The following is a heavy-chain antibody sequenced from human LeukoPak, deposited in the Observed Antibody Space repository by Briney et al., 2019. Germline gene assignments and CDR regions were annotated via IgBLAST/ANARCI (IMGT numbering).Heavy chain of an antibody. Sequence: ASVKVSCKASGYTFTSYGISWVRQAPGQGLEWMGIINPSGGSTSYAQKFQGRVTMTRDTSTSTVYMELSSLRSEDTAVYYCARDDRRYFDWRRYYYGMDVWGQGTTVTVSS. CDR3: ARDDRRYFDWRRYYYGMDV. CDR1: GYTFTSYG. J-gene: IGHJ6*02. CDR2: INPSGGST. V-gene: IGHV1-46*01. D-gene: IGHD3-9*01.